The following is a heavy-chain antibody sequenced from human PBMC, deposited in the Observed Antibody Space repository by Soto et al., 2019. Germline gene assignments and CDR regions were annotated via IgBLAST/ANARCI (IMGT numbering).Heavy chain of an antibody. CDR3: ASGGRVAARPQDQLWVDY. D-gene: IGHD6-6*01. V-gene: IGHV1-69*05. CDR1: GGTFSSYA. Sequence: QVQLVQSGAEVKKPGSSVKVSCKASGGTFSSYAISWVRQAPGQVLEGMGGIIPIFVTANYAQKFQGRVTITTDKSTSTAYMGLRSLRAEDTDVYYCASGGRVAARPQDQLWVDYWGQGTLVTVSS. J-gene: IGHJ4*02. CDR2: IIPIFVTA.